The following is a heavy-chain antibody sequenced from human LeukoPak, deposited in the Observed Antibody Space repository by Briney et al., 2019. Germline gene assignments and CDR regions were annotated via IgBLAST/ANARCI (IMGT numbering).Heavy chain of an antibody. J-gene: IGHJ4*02. CDR3: ASPRPDYYDSSGYYL. Sequence: VKVSCKASGYTFTGYYMHWVRQAPGQGLEWMGWINPNSGGTNYAQKFQGRVTMTRDTSISTAYMELSRLRSDDTAVYYCASPRPDYYDSSGYYLWGQGTLVTVSS. V-gene: IGHV1-2*02. CDR1: GYTFTGYY. CDR2: INPNSGGT. D-gene: IGHD3-22*01.